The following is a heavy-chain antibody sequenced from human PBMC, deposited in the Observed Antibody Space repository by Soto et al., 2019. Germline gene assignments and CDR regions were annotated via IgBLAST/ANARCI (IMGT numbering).Heavy chain of an antibody. CDR3: KKELRTNYYYYYGMDV. J-gene: IGHJ6*02. CDR2: INHSGST. Sequence: PSETLSLTCAVYGGSFSGYYWSWIRQPPGKGLEWIGEINHSGSTNYNPSLKSRVTISVDTSKNQFSLKLSSVTAADTAVYYCKKELRTNYYYYYGMDVWGQGTTVTVSS. CDR1: GGSFSGYY. D-gene: IGHD1-7*01. V-gene: IGHV4-34*01.